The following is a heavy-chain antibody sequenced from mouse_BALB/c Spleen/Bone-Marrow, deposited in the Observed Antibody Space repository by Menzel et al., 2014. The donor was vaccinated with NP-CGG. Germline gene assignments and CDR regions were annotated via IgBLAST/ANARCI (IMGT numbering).Heavy chain of an antibody. CDR1: GYSITSGYC. D-gene: IGHD2-4*01. J-gene: IGHJ1*01. CDR3: ATIYYDYDGYFDV. V-gene: IGHV3-6*02. CDR2: ISYDGSN. Sequence: VQLQQSGPGLVKPSQSLSLTCSVTGYSITSGYCWNWIRQFPGNKLEWMGYISYDGSNNYNPSLKNRISITRDTSKNQFFLKLNSVTTEDTATYYCATIYYDYDGYFDVWGAGTTVTVSS.